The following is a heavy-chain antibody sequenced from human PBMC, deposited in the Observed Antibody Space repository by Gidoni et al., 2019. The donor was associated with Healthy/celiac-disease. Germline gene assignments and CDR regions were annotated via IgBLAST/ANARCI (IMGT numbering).Heavy chain of an antibody. D-gene: IGHD3-22*01. CDR3: ARDRGHYDSSGPPDY. V-gene: IGHV3-30*04. Sequence: QVPLLESGGGVVQPGSSLRLSCAASGITLSSYAMHWVRPPGKGLEWVAVISYDGRNKNYADSVKGRCTISRDNSKNTLYLQMNSLRAEDTAVYYCARDRGHYDSSGPPDYWGQGTLVTVSS. CDR1: GITLSSYA. J-gene: IGHJ4*02. CDR2: ISYDGRNK.